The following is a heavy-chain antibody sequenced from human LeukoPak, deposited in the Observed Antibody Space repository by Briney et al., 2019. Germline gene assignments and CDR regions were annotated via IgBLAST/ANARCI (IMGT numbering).Heavy chain of an antibody. D-gene: IGHD3/OR15-3a*01. CDR3: ARQTGSGLFILP. V-gene: IGHV4-39*01. CDR2: IYYSGNT. Sequence: SETLSLTCTVSGVSISSSNSYWGWIRQPPGKGLEWIGSIYYSGNTYYNASLKRQVSISIDTSKNQFSLKLTSVTAADPAVYYCARQTGSGLFILPGGQGTLVTVSS. CDR1: GVSISSSNSY. J-gene: IGHJ4*02.